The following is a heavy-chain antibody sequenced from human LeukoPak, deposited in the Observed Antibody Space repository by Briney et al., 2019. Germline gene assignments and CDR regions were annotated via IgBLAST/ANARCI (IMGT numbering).Heavy chain of an antibody. CDR3: ATSSGWYGYFDY. J-gene: IGHJ4*02. D-gene: IGHD6-19*01. CDR1: GFTFSNYA. Sequence: GGSLRLSCAASGFTFSNYAIHWVRQAPGKGLEWVSAISGSGGSTYYADSVKGRFTISRDNSKNTLYLQMNSLRAEDAAVYYCATSSGWYGYFDYWGQGTLVTVSS. V-gene: IGHV3-23*01. CDR2: ISGSGGST.